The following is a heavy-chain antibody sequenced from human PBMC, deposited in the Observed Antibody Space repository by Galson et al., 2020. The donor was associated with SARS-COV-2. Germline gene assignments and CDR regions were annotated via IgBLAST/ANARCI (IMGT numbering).Heavy chain of an antibody. CDR1: GFTFSNAW. V-gene: IGHV3-15*01. Sequence: GESLKISCAASGFTFSNAWMSWVRQAPGKGLEWVGRIKSKTDGGTTDYAAPVKGRFTISRDDSKNTLYLQMNSLKTEDTAVYYCTTEAWGVVFYGMDVWGQRTTVTVTS. CDR2: IKSKTDGGTT. J-gene: IGHJ6*02. D-gene: IGHD3-3*01. CDR3: TTEAWGVVFYGMDV.